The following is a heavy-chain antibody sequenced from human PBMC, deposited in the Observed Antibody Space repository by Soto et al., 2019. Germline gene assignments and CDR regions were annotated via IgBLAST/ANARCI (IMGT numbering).Heavy chain of an antibody. CDR1: GYTFTSYA. V-gene: IGHV1-3*01. CDR2: INAGNGNT. CDR3: ARDQKNYYGSGSNYYYYYYMDV. J-gene: IGHJ6*03. D-gene: IGHD3-10*01. Sequence: QVQLVQSGAEVKKPGASVKVSCKASGYTFTSYAMHWVRQAPGQRLEWMGWINAGNGNTKYSQKVQGRVTITRDTSASTAYMELSSLRSEDTAVYCCARDQKNYYGSGSNYYYYYYMDVWGKGTTVTVSS.